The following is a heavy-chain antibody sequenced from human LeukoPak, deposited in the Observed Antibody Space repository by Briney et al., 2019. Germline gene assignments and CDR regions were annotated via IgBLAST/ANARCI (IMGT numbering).Heavy chain of an antibody. CDR2: IYTSGST. V-gene: IGHV4-61*02. CDR3: ARWESYRGYYFDY. J-gene: IGHJ4*02. Sequence: SQTLSLTGTVSGGSISSGSYYWSWIRQPAGKGLEWIGRIYTSGSTNYNPSLKSRVTISVDTSKNQFSLKLSSVTAADTAVYYCARWESYRGYYFDYWGQGTLVTVSS. CDR1: GGSISSGSYY. D-gene: IGHD2-21*01.